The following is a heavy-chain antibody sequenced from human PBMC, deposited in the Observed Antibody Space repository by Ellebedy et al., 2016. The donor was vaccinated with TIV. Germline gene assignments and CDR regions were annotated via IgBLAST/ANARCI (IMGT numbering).Heavy chain of an antibody. D-gene: IGHD2-2*01. J-gene: IGHJ6*03. Sequence: GESLKISXAASGLTFSRAWMIWVRQAPGRGLEWVGRIKGTTDDGTTDYAAPVKGRFTISSDDSKQTVYLQMTSLKTEDTALYYCTADSRTLPGHFYMDVWGKGTTVTVSS. CDR1: GLTFSRAW. CDR2: IKGTTDDGTT. V-gene: IGHV3-15*01. CDR3: TADSRTLPGHFYMDV.